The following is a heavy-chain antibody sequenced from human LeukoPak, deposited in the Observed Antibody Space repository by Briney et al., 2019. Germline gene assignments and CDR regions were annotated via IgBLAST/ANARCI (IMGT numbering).Heavy chain of an antibody. CDR1: GYTFTGYY. CDR2: INPNSGGT. D-gene: IGHD3-22*01. Sequence: ASVKVSCKASGYTFTGYYMHWVRQAPGQGLEWMGWINPNSGGTNYAQKFQGRVTITTDESTSTAYMELSSLRSEDTAVYYCARFGADYYDSSGYPTDDYWGQGTLVTVSS. CDR3: ARFGADYYDSSGYPTDDY. J-gene: IGHJ4*02. V-gene: IGHV1-2*02.